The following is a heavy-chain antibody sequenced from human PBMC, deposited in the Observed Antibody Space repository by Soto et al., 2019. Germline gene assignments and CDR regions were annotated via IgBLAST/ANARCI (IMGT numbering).Heavy chain of an antibody. D-gene: IGHD5-12*01. CDR1: GFTFGDYA. J-gene: IGHJ4*02. CDR3: TRPRGEWLRLAFDY. CDR2: IRSKAYGGTT. V-gene: IGHV3-49*03. Sequence: PGGSLRLSCTASGFTFGDYAMSWFRQAPGKGLEWVGFIRSKAYGGTTEYAASVKGRFTISRDDSKSIAYLQMNSLKTEDTAVYYCTRPRGEWLRLAFDYWGQGTLVTVSS.